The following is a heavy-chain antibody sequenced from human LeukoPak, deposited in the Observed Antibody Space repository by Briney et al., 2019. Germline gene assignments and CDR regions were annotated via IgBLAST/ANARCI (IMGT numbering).Heavy chain of an antibody. J-gene: IGHJ5*01. CDR2: INPSSGGT. V-gene: IGHV1-2*02. Sequence: ASVKVSCKASGYTFTGYYMHWVQQAPGQGLEWMGWINPSSGGTNYAQKFQGRVTMTRDTSISTAYMELSRLTSDDTAVYYCARDPAVRGILGSWGQGTLVTVSS. D-gene: IGHD3-10*01. CDR1: GYTFTGYY. CDR3: ARDPAVRGILGS.